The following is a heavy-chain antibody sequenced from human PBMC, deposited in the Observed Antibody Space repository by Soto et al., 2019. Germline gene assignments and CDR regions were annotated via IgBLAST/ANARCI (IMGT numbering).Heavy chain of an antibody. CDR1: CGSSATGFCC. CDR3: ARTKCSGGSCYSWSLDY. V-gene: IGHV4-31*03. J-gene: IGHJ4*02. Sequence: SVIMSLRCTFACGSSATGFCCWSRIRQLPGKGLEWIGHRYYSESTYYNPSLKSRVSISLDTSKNQFSLKLSFVTAADTAMYYCARTKCSGGSCYSWSLDYWGQRTLVTVSS. CDR2: RYYSEST. D-gene: IGHD2-15*01.